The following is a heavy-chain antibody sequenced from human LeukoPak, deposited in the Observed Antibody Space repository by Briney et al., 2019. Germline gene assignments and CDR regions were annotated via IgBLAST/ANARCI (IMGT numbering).Heavy chain of an antibody. CDR3: ARGDDFSGDH. J-gene: IGHJ4*02. V-gene: IGHV3-7*04. D-gene: IGHD1-1*01. CDR2: IHPEGNEK. CDR1: GFTLRNFW. Sequence: GGSLRLSCATSGFTLRNFWMSWVRQAPGRGLEWVANIHPEGNEKYHVDSVKGRFTISRDNAKSSLFLQMNGLRVEDTAVYYCARGDDFSGDHWGQGTLVTVSS.